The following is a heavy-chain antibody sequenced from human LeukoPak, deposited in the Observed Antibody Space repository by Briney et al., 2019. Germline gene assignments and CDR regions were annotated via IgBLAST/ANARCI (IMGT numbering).Heavy chain of an antibody. D-gene: IGHD3-22*01. CDR1: GYTFTSYA. CDR3: AREDSSGYYSPFDY. Sequence: ASVKVSCKASGYTFTSYAMHWVRQAPGQGLERMGWINTNTGNPTYAQGFTGRFVFSLDTSVSTAYLQISSLKAEDTAVYYCAREDSSGYYSPFDYWGQGTLVTVSS. V-gene: IGHV7-4-1*02. CDR2: INTNTGNP. J-gene: IGHJ4*02.